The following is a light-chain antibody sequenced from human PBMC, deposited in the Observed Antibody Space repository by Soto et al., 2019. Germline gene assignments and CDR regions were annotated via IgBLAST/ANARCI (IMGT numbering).Light chain of an antibody. CDR1: QRVGTTT. J-gene: IGKJ2*01. V-gene: IGKV3-20*01. Sequence: EMGLTHFPGTLPLSPGEKPTLPGRPIQRVGTTTLAWYQQKPGQAPRLLIYGASSRATGIPDRFSGSGSGTDFTLTISRLEPEDFAVYYCHQYGSSPRTFGQGTKLEIK. CDR3: HQYGSSPRT. CDR2: GAS.